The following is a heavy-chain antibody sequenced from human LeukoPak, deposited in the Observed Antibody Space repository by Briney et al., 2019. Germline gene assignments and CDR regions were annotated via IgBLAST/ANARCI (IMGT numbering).Heavy chain of an antibody. CDR1: GFTFSSYW. Sequence: GGSLRLSCAASGFTFSSYWMSWVRQAPGKGLEWVANIKQDGSEKYYVDSVKGRFTISRDNAKNSLYLQMNSLRAEDTAVYYCVRGVGATQEPFDYWGQGTLVTVSS. V-gene: IGHV3-7*04. CDR2: IKQDGSEK. J-gene: IGHJ4*02. CDR3: VRGVGATQEPFDY. D-gene: IGHD1-26*01.